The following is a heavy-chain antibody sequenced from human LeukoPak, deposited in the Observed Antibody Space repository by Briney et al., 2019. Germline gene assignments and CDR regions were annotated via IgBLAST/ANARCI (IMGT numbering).Heavy chain of an antibody. CDR1: GSTFSTSA. CDR3: AGGYSFGFAS. CDR2: IKFDGSNK. Sequence: PGGSLRLSCAASGSTFSTSAMHWVRQAPGKGLEWVAFIKFDGSNKYYADSVKGRFTISRDNSKNTLYLQMNTLRAEDTAVYYCAGGYSFGFASWGQGTLVTVSS. V-gene: IGHV3-30*02. J-gene: IGHJ4*02. D-gene: IGHD5-18*01.